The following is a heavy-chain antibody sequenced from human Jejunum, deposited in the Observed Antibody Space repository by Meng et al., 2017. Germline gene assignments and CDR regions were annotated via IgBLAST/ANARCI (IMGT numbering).Heavy chain of an antibody. CDR3: ARNKTQGFFDI. D-gene: IGHD1/OR15-1a*01. CDR2: IYYSGST. CDR1: GGSITSTTNY. V-gene: IGHV4-39*01. J-gene: IGHJ4*02. Sequence: QVQMLESGPGLVKPSETPSLTCTVSGGSITSTTNYWGWIRQPPGKALAWIGSIYYSGSTHYNPSLKRRVIVSIDTSKDQFSLTLTSAAAADTAMYYCARNKTQGFFDIWGQGTLVTVSS.